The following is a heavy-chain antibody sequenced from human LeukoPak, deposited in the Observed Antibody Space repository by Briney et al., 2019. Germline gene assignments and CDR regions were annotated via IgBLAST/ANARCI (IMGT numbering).Heavy chain of an antibody. CDR2: IYYSGST. J-gene: IGHJ4*02. V-gene: IGHV4-59*01. CDR1: GGSINNYY. D-gene: IGHD3-22*01. Sequence: PSETLSLTCTVSGGSINNYYWSWIRQPPGKGLEWIGYIYYSGSTNYNPSLKSRVTMSLDTSRNQFSLKLSSVTAADTAVYYCAREYHYYDTRGYYYFDYWGQGTLVTVSS. CDR3: AREYHYYDTRGYYYFDY.